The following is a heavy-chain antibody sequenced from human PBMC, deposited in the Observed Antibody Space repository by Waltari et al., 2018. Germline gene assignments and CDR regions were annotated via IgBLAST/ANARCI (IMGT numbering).Heavy chain of an antibody. J-gene: IGHJ4*02. D-gene: IGHD3-3*01. CDR1: GGTFSSYA. Sequence: GSSVKVSCKASGGTFSSYAISWVRQAPGQGLEWMGRIIPIFGTANYAQKLQGRVTITADKSTSTAYMELSSLRSEDTAVYYCARGDFWGGMDYWGQGTLVTVSS. V-gene: IGHV1-69*06. CDR2: IIPIFGTA. CDR3: ARGDFWGGMDY.